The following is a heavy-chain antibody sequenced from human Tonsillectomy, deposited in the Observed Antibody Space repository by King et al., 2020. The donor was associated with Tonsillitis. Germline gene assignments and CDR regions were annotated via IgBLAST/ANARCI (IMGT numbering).Heavy chain of an antibody. D-gene: IGHD3-3*01. Sequence: VQLVESGAEVKKPGASAKVSCKASGYPFTSEGISGVRQAPGQGLEWRGWISAYNGNTNYAQKLQGRVTMTTDTSTSTAYMELRSLRSDDTAVYYCARDSAGCLEWLSFAGYSNDAFDIWGQGTMVTVSS. V-gene: IGHV1-18*01. CDR3: ARDSAGCLEWLSFAGYSNDAFDI. J-gene: IGHJ3*02. CDR1: GYPFTSEG. CDR2: ISAYNGNT.